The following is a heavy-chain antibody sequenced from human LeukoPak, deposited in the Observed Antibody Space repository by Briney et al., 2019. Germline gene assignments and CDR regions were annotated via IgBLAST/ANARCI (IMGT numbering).Heavy chain of an antibody. D-gene: IGHD6-6*01. J-gene: IGHJ4*02. CDR3: ARARWQLVPYFDS. CDR2: INPNSGGT. Sequence: GASVKVSCKASGYTFTDYYMHWVRQAPGQGLEWMGWINPNSGGTNFAQKFQGRVAMTRGTSISTAYLELGSLRSDDTAVYFCARARWQLVPYFDSWGQGTLVTVSS. CDR1: GYTFTDYY. V-gene: IGHV1-2*02.